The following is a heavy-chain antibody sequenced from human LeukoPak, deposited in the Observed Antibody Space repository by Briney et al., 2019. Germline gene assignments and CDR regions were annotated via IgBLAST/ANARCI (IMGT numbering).Heavy chain of an antibody. V-gene: IGHV4-59*01. CDR2: IYYSGST. Sequence: SETLSLTCTVSGGPISSYYWNWIRQPPGKGLEWIGHIYYSGSTNYNPSLKSRVTISVDTSKNQFSLKVTSVTAADTAVYYCARVVGGTSWFDPWGQGTLVTVSS. J-gene: IGHJ5*02. D-gene: IGHD1-26*01. CDR1: GGPISSYY. CDR3: ARVVGGTSWFDP.